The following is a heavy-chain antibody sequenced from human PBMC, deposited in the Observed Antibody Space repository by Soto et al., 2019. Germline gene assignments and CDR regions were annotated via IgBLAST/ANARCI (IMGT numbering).Heavy chain of an antibody. CDR3: ATPTGRYYDSSGYYGPAAFDI. CDR2: FDPEDGET. Sequence: ASVKVSCKVSGYTLTELSMHWVRQAPGKGLEWMGGFDPEDGETIYAQRFQGRVTMTEDTSTDTAYMELSSLRSEDTAVYYCATPTGRYYDSSGYYGPAAFDIWGQGTMVTVSS. D-gene: IGHD3-22*01. J-gene: IGHJ3*02. V-gene: IGHV1-24*01. CDR1: GYTLTELS.